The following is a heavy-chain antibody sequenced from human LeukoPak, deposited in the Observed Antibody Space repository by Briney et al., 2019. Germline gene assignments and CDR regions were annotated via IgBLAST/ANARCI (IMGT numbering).Heavy chain of an antibody. Sequence: PGGSLRLSCAASGFTFSSYTMNWVRQPPGKGLEWIGSIYHSGSTYYNPSLKSRVTISVDTSKNQFSLKLSSVTAADTAVYYCASDPYLYGDYVSEYGAFDMWGQGTMVTVSS. CDR2: IYHSGST. V-gene: IGHV4-38-2*01. D-gene: IGHD4-17*01. CDR1: GFTFSSYT. J-gene: IGHJ3*02. CDR3: ASDPYLYGDYVSEYGAFDM.